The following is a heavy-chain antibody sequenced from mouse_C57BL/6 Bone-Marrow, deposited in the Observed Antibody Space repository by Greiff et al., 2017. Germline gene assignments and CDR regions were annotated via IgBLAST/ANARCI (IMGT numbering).Heavy chain of an antibody. CDR1: GFTFSSYA. CDR2: ISDGGSYT. CDR3: ASAPLRWYFDV. D-gene: IGHD1-1*01. V-gene: IGHV5-4*01. J-gene: IGHJ1*03. Sequence: EVQVVESGGGLVKPGGSLKLSCAASGFTFSSYAMSWVRQTPEKRLEWVATISDGGSYTYYPDNVKGRFTISRDNAKNNLYLQMSHLKSEDTAMYYCASAPLRWYFDVWGTGTTVTVSS.